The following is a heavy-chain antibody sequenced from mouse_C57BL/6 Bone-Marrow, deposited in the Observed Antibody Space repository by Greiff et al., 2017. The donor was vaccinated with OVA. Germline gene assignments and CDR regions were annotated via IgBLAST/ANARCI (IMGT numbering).Heavy chain of an antibody. J-gene: IGHJ1*03. CDR3: ARAQYFDV. CDR1: GYTLTSYG. V-gene: IGHV1-81*01. CDR2: IYPRSGNT. Sequence: VKLVESGAELARPGASVKLSCKASGYTLTSYGISWVKQRTGQGLEWIGEIYPRSGNTYYNEKFKGKATLTADKSSSTAYMELSSLTSEDATVYFCARAQYFDVWGTGTTVTVSS.